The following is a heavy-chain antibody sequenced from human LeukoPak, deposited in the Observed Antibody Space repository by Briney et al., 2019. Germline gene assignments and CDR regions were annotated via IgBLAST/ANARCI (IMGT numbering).Heavy chain of an antibody. CDR2: MSPNSGDT. V-gene: IGHV1-8*01. Sequence: ASVKVSCKASGYTFTSHDINWVRQATGQGLEWMGWMSPNSGDTGYAQKFQGRVTMTSDSSISTAYMELSGLRSEDTAIYYCVRTPPNWGFDYWGQGTLVTVSS. CDR3: VRTPPNWGFDY. CDR1: GYTFTSHD. D-gene: IGHD7-27*01. J-gene: IGHJ4*02.